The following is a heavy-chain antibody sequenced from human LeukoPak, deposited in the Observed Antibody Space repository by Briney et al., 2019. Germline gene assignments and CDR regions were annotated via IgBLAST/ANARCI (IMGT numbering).Heavy chain of an antibody. CDR3: ARDKNYYDSSGYYRFDY. CDR1: GGSISSYY. J-gene: IGHJ4*02. CDR2: IYTSGST. Sequence: PSETLSLTCTVSGGSISSYYWSWIRQPAGKALEWIGRIYTSGSTNYNPSLKSRVTMSVDTSKNQFSLKLSSVTAADTAVYYCARDKNYYDSSGYYRFDYWGQGTLVTVSS. V-gene: IGHV4-4*07. D-gene: IGHD3-22*01.